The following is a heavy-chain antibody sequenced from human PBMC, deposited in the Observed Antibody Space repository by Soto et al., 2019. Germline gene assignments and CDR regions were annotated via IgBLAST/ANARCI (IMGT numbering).Heavy chain of an antibody. V-gene: IGHV3-33*01. CDR3: ARDLVGANENPYYYYYGMDV. J-gene: IGHJ6*01. D-gene: IGHD1-26*01. CDR1: GFTFSSYG. CDR2: IWYDGSNK. Sequence: QVQLVESGGGVVQPGRSLRLSCAASGFTFSSYGMHWVRQAPGKGLEWVAVIWYDGSNKYYADSVKGRFTISRDNSKNTLYLQMNSLRAEDTAVYYCARDLVGANENPYYYYYGMDVW.